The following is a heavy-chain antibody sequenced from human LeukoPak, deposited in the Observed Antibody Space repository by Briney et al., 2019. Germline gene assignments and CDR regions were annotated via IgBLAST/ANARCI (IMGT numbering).Heavy chain of an antibody. V-gene: IGHV3-21*01. J-gene: IGHJ5*02. Sequence: GGSLRLSCAASGFTFSSYSMNWVRQAPGKGLEWVSSISSSSSYIYYADSVKGRFTISRDNAKNTLYLQMNSLRAEDTAVYYCARGRYHYDSSGYTDWFDPWGQGTLVTVSS. CDR3: ARGRYHYDSSGYTDWFDP. CDR1: GFTFSSYS. D-gene: IGHD3-22*01. CDR2: ISSSSSYI.